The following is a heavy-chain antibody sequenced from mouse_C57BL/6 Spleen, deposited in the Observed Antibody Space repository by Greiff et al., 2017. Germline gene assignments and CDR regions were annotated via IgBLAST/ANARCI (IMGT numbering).Heavy chain of an antibody. D-gene: IGHD1-1*01. CDR2: INPSSGST. J-gene: IGHJ2*01. CDR1: GYTFTSYT. Sequence: QVQLQQSGAELARPGASVKMSCKASGYTFTSYTMHWVKQRPGQGLEWIGYINPSSGSTKYNQKFKDKATLTADKSSSTAYMQLSSLTSEDSAVYYCARREDGSSLDYWGQGTTLTVSS. V-gene: IGHV1-4*01. CDR3: ARREDGSSLDY.